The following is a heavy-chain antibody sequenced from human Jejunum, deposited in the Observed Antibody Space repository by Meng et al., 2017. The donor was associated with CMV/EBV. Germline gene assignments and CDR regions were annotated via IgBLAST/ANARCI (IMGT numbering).Heavy chain of an antibody. CDR3: ARDCSSTSCYMGGYYYYYGMDV. J-gene: IGHJ6*02. Sequence: WGWIRQPPEKGLEWIASIYHSGITYYNPSLKSRVTMSVDTSKNQFSLKLSSVTAADTAMYYCARDCSSTSCYMGGYYYYYGMDVWGHGTTVTVSS. CDR2: IYHSGIT. V-gene: IGHV4-38-2*02. D-gene: IGHD2-2*01.